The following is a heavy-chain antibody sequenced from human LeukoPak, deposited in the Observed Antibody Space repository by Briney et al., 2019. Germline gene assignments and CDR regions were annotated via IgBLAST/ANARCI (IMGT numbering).Heavy chain of an antibody. CDR1: GFTFSSYA. CDR2: IKADGSET. CDR3: ARGKGWLDV. V-gene: IGHV3-7*01. Sequence: PGGSLRLSCAASGFTFSSYAMRWVRQAPGKGLEWLANIKADGSETYYVDSVKGRFTISRDNARNSLFLQMNILVADDTAVYYCARGKGWLDVWGQGTPVTVSP. J-gene: IGHJ5*02.